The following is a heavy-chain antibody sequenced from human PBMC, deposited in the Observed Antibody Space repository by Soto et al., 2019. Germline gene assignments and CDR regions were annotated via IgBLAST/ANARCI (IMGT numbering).Heavy chain of an antibody. CDR3: ARGDYYDSRGLDY. Sequence: QVQLQPWGAGLLTPSETLSLTCAVYGGSFSGYYWSWIRQPPGKGLEWIGEINHSGSTNYNPSLKSRVTISVDTSKNQFSLKLSSVTAADTAVYYCARGDYYDSRGLDYWGQGTLVTVSS. D-gene: IGHD3-22*01. CDR2: INHSGST. J-gene: IGHJ4*02. V-gene: IGHV4-34*01. CDR1: GGSFSGYY.